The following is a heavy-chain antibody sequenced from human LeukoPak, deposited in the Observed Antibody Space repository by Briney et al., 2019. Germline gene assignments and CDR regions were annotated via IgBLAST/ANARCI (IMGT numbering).Heavy chain of an antibody. Sequence: SETLSLTCAVSGGSISSGGYSWSWIRQPPGKGLEWIGYIYHSGSTYYNPSLKSRVTMSVDRSKNQFSLKLSSVTAADTAMYYCARGSSGYVNYWGQGTLVTVSS. CDR1: GGSISSGGYS. V-gene: IGHV4-30-2*01. D-gene: IGHD5-12*01. CDR2: IYHSGST. J-gene: IGHJ4*02. CDR3: ARGSSGYVNY.